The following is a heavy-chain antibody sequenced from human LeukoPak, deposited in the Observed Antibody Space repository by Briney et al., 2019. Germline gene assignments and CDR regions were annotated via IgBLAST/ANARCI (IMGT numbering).Heavy chain of an antibody. V-gene: IGHV4-39*07. D-gene: IGHD3-10*01. CDR3: ARALAQNYYGSGSYSRKYYYYGMDV. J-gene: IGHJ6*02. Sequence: SETLSLTCTVSGGSISSSSYYWGWIRQPPGKGLEWIGSIYYSGSTYYNPSLKSRVTISVDTSKNQFSLKLSSVTAADTAVYYCARALAQNYYGSGSYSRKYYYYGMDVWGQGTTVTVSS. CDR2: IYYSGST. CDR1: GGSISSSSYY.